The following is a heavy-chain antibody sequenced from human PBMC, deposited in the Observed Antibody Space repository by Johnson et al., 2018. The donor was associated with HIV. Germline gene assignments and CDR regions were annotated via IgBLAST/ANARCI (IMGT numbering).Heavy chain of an antibody. CDR3: ARAAVAAPSAFDI. Sequence: VQLVESGGGLVQPGGSLRLSCAASGFTFSSYDMHWVRQATGKGLEWVSAIGTAGDTYYPGSVRGRFTISRENAKNSLYLQMNSLRAGDPAVSYCARAAVAAPSAFDIWGQGTMVTVSS. CDR1: GFTFSSYD. J-gene: IGHJ3*02. V-gene: IGHV3-13*01. D-gene: IGHD6-19*01. CDR2: IGTAGDT.